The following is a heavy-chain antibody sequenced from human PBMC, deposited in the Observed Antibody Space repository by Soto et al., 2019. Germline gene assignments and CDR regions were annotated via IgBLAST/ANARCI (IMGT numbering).Heavy chain of an antibody. V-gene: IGHV3-23*01. J-gene: IGHJ4*02. CDR2: ISGSGGST. Sequence: EVQLLESGGGLVQPGGSLRLSCAASGFTFSSYAMSWVRQAPGKGLEWVSAISGSGGSTYYADSVKGRFTISRDNSKKTLFLQMDSLRAEDTAVYYCAKDLAAGYDFWSGYYKGADYFDYWGQGTLVTVSS. CDR3: AKDLAAGYDFWSGYYKGADYFDY. D-gene: IGHD3-3*01. CDR1: GFTFSSYA.